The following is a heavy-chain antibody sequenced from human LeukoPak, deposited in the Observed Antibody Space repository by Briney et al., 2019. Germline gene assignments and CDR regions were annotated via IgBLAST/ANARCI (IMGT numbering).Heavy chain of an antibody. V-gene: IGHV1-69*05. CDR2: IIPIFGTA. J-gene: IGHJ5*02. D-gene: IGHD6-13*01. CDR3: ARDPSSSWSYNWFDP. Sequence: SVKVSCKASGGTFSSYAISWVRQAPGQGLEWMGRIIPIFGTANYAQKFQGRVTTTTDESTSTAYMELSSLRSEDTAVYYCARDPSSSWSYNWFDPWGQGTLVTVSS. CDR1: GGTFSSYA.